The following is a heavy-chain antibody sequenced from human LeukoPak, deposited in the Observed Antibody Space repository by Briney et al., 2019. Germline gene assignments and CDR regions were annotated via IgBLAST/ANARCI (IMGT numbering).Heavy chain of an antibody. V-gene: IGHV1-18*01. Sequence: ASVKVSCKASGYTFTSYGITWVRQAPGQGLEWMGWISVYSGNTNYVQKLQDRITMTTDTSTSTAYMELRSLRSDGTALYYCARGLNYDSGGYYYRGQGTLVTVSS. CDR2: ISVYSGNT. CDR1: GYTFTSYG. CDR3: ARGLNYDSGGYYY. J-gene: IGHJ4*02. D-gene: IGHD3-22*01.